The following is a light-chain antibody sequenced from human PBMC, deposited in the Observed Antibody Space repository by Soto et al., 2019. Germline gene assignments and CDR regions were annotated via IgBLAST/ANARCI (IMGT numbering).Light chain of an antibody. CDR2: WAS. Sequence: DIVLTQSPDSLAVSLGERATINCKSSQSVLYGPNNKNSLAWYQHKPGQPPKLLIYWASPRESGVPDRFSGSGSGTDFTLTIRSLQAEDVAVYYCQYRGTFGPGTKVNV. CDR1: QSVLYGPNNKNS. J-gene: IGKJ3*01. CDR3: QYRGT. V-gene: IGKV4-1*01.